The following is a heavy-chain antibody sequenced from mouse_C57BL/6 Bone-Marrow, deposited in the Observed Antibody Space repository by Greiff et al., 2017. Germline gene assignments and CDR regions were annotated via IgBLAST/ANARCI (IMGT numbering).Heavy chain of an antibody. CDR3: ARGLRYYFDV. CDR2: ISNLAYSI. V-gene: IGHV5-15*04. CDR1: GFTFSDYG. J-gene: IGHJ1*03. Sequence: DVQLVESGGGLVQPGGSLKLSCAASGFTFSDYGMAWVRQAPRKGPEWVAFISNLAYSIYYADTVTGRFTISRENAKNTLYLEMSSLRSEDTAMYYCARGLRYYFDVWGTGTTVTVSS. D-gene: IGHD1-1*01.